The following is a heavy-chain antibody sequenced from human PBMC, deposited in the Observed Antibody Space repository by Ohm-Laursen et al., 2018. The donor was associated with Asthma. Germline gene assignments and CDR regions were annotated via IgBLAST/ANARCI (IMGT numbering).Heavy chain of an antibody. CDR1: GYTFTSYA. CDR2: INAGNGNT. V-gene: IGHV1-3*01. CDR3: AREGRIVSVADPGLFDY. Sequence: ASVKVSCKASGYTFTSYAMHWVRQAPGQRLEWMGWINAGNGNTKYSQKFQGRVTITRDTSASTAYMELSSLKSEDTAVYYCAREGRIVSVADPGLFDYWGQGTLVTVSS. J-gene: IGHJ4*02. D-gene: IGHD6-19*01.